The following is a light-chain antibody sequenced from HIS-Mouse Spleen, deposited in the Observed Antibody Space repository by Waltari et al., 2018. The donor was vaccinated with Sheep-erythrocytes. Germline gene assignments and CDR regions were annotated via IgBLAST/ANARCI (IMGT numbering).Light chain of an antibody. J-gene: IGLJ3*02. CDR1: SSDVGSYNL. V-gene: IGLV2-23*01. CDR2: EGS. CDR3: CSYAGSSTPWV. Sequence: QSALTQPASVSGSPGQSITIPCPGTSSDVGSYNLFSWYQQHPGKAPNLMIYEGSKRPSGVSNRFSGSKSGNTASLTISGLQAEDEADYYCCSYAGSSTPWVFGGGTKLTVL.